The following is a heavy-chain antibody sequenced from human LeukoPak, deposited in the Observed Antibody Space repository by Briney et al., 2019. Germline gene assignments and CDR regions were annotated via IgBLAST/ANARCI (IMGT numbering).Heavy chain of an antibody. CDR1: GFTFDDYA. J-gene: IGHJ4*02. CDR2: ISWNSGNI. CDR3: AKDIENGSGSYYNFDY. Sequence: PGRSLRLSCAASGFTFDDYAMHWVRRAPGKGLEWVSGISWNSGNIGYVDSVKGRFTISRDNAKNSLYLQMNSLRAEDTALYYCAKDIENGSGSYYNFDYWGQGTLVTVSS. D-gene: IGHD3-10*01. V-gene: IGHV3-9*01.